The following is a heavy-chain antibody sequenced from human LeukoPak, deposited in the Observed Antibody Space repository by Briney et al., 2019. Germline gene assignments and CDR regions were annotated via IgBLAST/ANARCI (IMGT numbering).Heavy chain of an antibody. CDR2: ISSSSSYI. Sequence: PGGSLRLSCGASGFTFSSYSMNWVRQAPGKGPEWVSSISSSSSYIYYADSVKGRFTVSRDNAKNSLYLQMNSLRAEDTAAYYCAREEGTDCGGDCYSGYWGQGTLVTVSS. CDR1: GFTFSSYS. CDR3: AREEGTDCGGDCYSGY. D-gene: IGHD2-21*02. J-gene: IGHJ4*02. V-gene: IGHV3-21*01.